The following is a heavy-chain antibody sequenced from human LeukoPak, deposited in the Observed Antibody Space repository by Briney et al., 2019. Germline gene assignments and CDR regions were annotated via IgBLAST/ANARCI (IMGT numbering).Heavy chain of an antibody. Sequence: SETLSLTCTGSGVSVSSYYWSWIRQPPGKGLEWIGYIYYSGSTNYNPSLKSRVTISVGTSKNQFPLKLSSVTAADTAVYYCARVRYGIAAAGSGYWGQGTLVTVSS. CDR3: ARVRYGIAAAGSGY. CDR2: IYYSGST. CDR1: GVSVSSYY. V-gene: IGHV4-59*02. J-gene: IGHJ4*02. D-gene: IGHD6-13*01.